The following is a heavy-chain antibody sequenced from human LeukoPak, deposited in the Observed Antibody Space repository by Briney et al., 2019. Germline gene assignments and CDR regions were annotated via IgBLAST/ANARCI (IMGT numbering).Heavy chain of an antibody. D-gene: IGHD3-22*01. V-gene: IGHV4-39*07. CDR3: ARDGYDSSGYYNYGMIDY. J-gene: IGHJ4*02. CDR1: SGSISSSNYY. CDR2: IYYSGST. Sequence: SETLSLTCTVSSGSISSSNYYWSWIRQPAGKGLEWIGSIYYSGSTYYNPSLKSRVTISVDTSKNQFSLKLSSVTAADTAVYYCARDGYDSSGYYNYGMIDYWGQGTLVTVSS.